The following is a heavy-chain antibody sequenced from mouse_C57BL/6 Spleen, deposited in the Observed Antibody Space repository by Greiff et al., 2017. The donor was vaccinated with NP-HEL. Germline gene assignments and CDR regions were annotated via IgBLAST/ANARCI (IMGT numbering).Heavy chain of an antibody. CDR2: IAPETGGT. J-gene: IGHJ2*01. CDR1: GYTFTDYE. V-gene: IGHV1-15*01. CDR3: TRYGLKKYSNYEG. Sequence: VQLQQSGAELVRPGAPVTLSCKASGYTFTDYEMHWVKQTPVHGLEWIGAIAPETGGTAYNQKFKGKAILTADKSSSPAYMELRSLTSEDSAVYYCTRYGLKKYSNYEGWGQGTTLTVSS. D-gene: IGHD2-5*01.